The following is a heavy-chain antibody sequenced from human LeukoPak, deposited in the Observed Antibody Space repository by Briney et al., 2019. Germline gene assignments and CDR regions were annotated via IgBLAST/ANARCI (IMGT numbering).Heavy chain of an antibody. Sequence: SGTLSLTCAVSGGSVSRNWWSWVRQPPGKGLEWIGSIYYSGSTYYNPSLKSRVTISVDTSKNQFSLKLSSVTAADTAVYYCARARPGFGELYHYYYGMDVWGQGTTVTVSS. J-gene: IGHJ6*02. CDR3: ARARPGFGELYHYYYGMDV. CDR2: IYYSGST. V-gene: IGHV4-4*02. D-gene: IGHD3-10*01. CDR1: GGSVSRNW.